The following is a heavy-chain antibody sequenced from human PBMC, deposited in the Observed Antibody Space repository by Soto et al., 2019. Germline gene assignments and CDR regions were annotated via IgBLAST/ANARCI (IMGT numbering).Heavy chain of an antibody. CDR1: SASITGSSY. D-gene: IGHD2-8*02. V-gene: IGHV4-4*07. CDR3: ARGMTPPGAPAWYYFDS. J-gene: IGHJ4*02. Sequence: PWETLSLTCTVSSASITGSSYWSWIRQPAGKGLEWIGRFSLSGTTSYNPSLRSRVTMSADVSKNQFSLRLTSVTAADTALYYCARGMTPPGAPAWYYFDSWGQGTLVTVSS. CDR2: FSLSGTT.